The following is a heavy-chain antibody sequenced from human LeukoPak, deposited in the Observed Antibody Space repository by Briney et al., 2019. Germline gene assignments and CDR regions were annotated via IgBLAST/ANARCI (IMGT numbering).Heavy chain of an antibody. Sequence: SETLSLTCAVYGGSFSNYYWSWIRQPPGKGLEWIGEINHSGSTNYNPSLKSRLTISVDTSQKQFSLKLSSVTAADTAVYYCARAPVRVPAVGKYFDFWGQGTLVIVSS. CDR3: ARAPVRVPAVGKYFDF. J-gene: IGHJ4*02. V-gene: IGHV4-34*01. CDR1: GGSFSNYY. D-gene: IGHD6-13*01. CDR2: INHSGST.